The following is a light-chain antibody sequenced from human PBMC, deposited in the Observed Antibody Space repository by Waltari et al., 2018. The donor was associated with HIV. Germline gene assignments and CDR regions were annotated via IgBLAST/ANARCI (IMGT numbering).Light chain of an antibody. Sequence: EVVLTQSPGTLSLFPGERATLSCRASQSVVSIYLAWYQQTPGQAPRLLIYGASSRATDIPDRFSGSGSGTDFTLTISRLEPEDFAVYYCHQYGSSHTFGEGTKVEIK. J-gene: IGKJ4*01. CDR3: HQYGSSHT. V-gene: IGKV3-20*01. CDR2: GAS. CDR1: QSVVSIY.